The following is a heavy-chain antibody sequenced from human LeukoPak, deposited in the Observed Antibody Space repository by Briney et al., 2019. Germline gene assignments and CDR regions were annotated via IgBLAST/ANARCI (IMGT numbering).Heavy chain of an antibody. Sequence: GGSVRLSCAASGFTFSSHSMSWVRQAPGEGLEWVAAISPSGDSTTYRDSVKGQFTISRDNSRNSLYLQMNTLTVEDTAIYYCARRLLTGGVTDFFDFWGQGALVTVSS. CDR2: ISPSGDST. CDR1: GFTFSSHS. D-gene: IGHD2-21*02. CDR3: ARRLLTGGVTDFFDF. J-gene: IGHJ4*02. V-gene: IGHV3-23*01.